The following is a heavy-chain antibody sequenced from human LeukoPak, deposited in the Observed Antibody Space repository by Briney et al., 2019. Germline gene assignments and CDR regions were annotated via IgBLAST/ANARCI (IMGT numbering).Heavy chain of an antibody. Sequence: GGSLRLSCAASGFTFSTYSMNWVRQAPGKGLEWVSYISSSSSTIYYADSVKGRFTISRDNAKNSLYLQMNSLRAEDTAVYYCARFKWELLRTFDYWGQGTLVTVSS. CDR3: ARFKWELLRTFDY. V-gene: IGHV3-48*01. CDR1: GFTFSTYS. J-gene: IGHJ4*02. CDR2: ISSSSSTI. D-gene: IGHD1-26*01.